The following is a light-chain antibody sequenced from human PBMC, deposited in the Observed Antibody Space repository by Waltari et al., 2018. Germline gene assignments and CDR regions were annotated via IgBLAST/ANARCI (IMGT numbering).Light chain of an antibody. CDR1: RSHIGSNT. V-gene: IGLV1-44*01. CDR2: SNN. J-gene: IGLJ3*02. CDR3: AAWDDSLNGPV. Sequence: SVLTQPPSASGTPGQGVTISCSGSRSHIGSNTGTWYQQLPGTAPKLLIYSNNQRPSGVPDRFSGSKSGTSAALAISGRQSEDEADYYCAAWDDSLNGPVFGGGTKLTVL.